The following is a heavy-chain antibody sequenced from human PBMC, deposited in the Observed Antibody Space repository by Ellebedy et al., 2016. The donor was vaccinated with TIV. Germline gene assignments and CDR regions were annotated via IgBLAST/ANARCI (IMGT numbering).Heavy chain of an antibody. V-gene: IGHV3-7*01. Sequence: GGSLRLXXAASGFTFSSYWMSWVRQAPGKGLEWVANIKQDGSEKYYVDSVKGRFTISRDNTKNSLYLQMNSLRAEDTALYYCATSQIGRATKLEGNCWGQGTLVTVSS. CDR2: IKQDGSEK. CDR3: ATSQIGRATKLEGNC. CDR1: GFTFSSYW. D-gene: IGHD1-26*01. J-gene: IGHJ4*02.